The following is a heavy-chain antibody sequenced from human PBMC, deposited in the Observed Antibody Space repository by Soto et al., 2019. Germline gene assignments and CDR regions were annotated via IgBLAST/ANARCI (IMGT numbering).Heavy chain of an antibody. V-gene: IGHV1-69*01. J-gene: IGHJ5*02. CDR3: ASDSIAAYSSSVWFDP. CDR1: GGTFSSYA. Sequence: QVQLVQSGAEVKKPGSSVKVSCKASGGTFSSYAISWVRQAPGQGLEWMGGIIPIFGTANYAQKFQGRVTITADESTSTAYMQMSSLRSEDMAVYYCASDSIAAYSSSVWFDPWGHGTLVTVSS. CDR2: IIPIFGTA. D-gene: IGHD6-6*01.